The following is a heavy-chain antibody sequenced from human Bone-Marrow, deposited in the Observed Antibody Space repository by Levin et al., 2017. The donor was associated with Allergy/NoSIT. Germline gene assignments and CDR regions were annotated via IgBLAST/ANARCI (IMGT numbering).Heavy chain of an antibody. CDR2: ISGSGGST. V-gene: IGHV3-23*01. D-gene: IGHD3-22*01. J-gene: IGHJ4*02. CDR3: AKDLREDEDTMIRDFDY. Sequence: GGSLRLSCAASGFTFSSYAMSWVRQAPGKGLEWVSAISGSGGSTYYADSVKGRFTISRDNSKNTLYLQMNSLRAEDTAVYYCAKDLREDEDTMIRDFDYWGQGTLVTVSS. CDR1: GFTFSSYA.